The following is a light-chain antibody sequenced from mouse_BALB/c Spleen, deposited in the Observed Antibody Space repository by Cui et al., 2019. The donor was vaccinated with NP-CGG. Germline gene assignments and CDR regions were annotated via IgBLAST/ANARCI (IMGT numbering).Light chain of an antibody. CDR3: ALWYSNHWV. Sequence: QTVLTQESALTTSPGETVTLTFPSSTGAVTTRNYANWVQEKPDHLFTGLIGGTNNRAPGVPARFSGSLIGDKAALTITGAQTEDEAIYFCALWYSNHWVFGGGTKLTVL. J-gene: IGLJ1*01. CDR2: GTN. CDR1: TGAVTTRNY. V-gene: IGLV1*01.